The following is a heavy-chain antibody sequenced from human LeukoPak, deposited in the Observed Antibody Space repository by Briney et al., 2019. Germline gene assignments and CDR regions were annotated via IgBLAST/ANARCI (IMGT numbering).Heavy chain of an antibody. J-gene: IGHJ4*02. CDR3: ARGGVYSPPEH. V-gene: IGHV4-4*07. D-gene: IGHD6-13*01. Sequence: TSETLSLTCTVSGGSISSYYWSWIRQPAGKGLEWIGRIYTSGSTNYNPSLKSRVTISVDTSKNQFSLKLSSVTAADTAVYYCARGGVYSPPEHWGQGTLVTVSS. CDR1: GGSISSYY. CDR2: IYTSGST.